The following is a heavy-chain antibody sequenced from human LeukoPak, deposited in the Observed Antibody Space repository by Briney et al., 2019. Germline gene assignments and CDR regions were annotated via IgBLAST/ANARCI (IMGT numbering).Heavy chain of an antibody. V-gene: IGHV3-23*01. CDR1: GFTFSSYA. CDR2: IFGSGGST. Sequence: GGSLRLSCAASGFTFSSYAMYWVRQAPGKGLEWVSGIFGSGGSTHYADSVKGRFTISRDNSKNTLYLQMNSLRAEDTAVYYCARDYYDSSGAGSLWGQGTLVTVSS. J-gene: IGHJ4*02. CDR3: ARDYYDSSGAGSL. D-gene: IGHD3-22*01.